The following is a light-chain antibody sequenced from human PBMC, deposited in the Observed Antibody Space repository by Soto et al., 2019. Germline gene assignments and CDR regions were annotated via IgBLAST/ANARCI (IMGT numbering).Light chain of an antibody. CDR2: DAS. V-gene: IGKV3-11*01. CDR3: QQRYNWPPT. Sequence: EIVLTQSPATLSLSPGERATLSCRASQYVSSFLAWYQQKAGQAPRLLIYDASHRATGIPARFSGSGSVTDFTLTINSLEPEDFALYYCQQRYNWPPTFGQGTKVDIK. CDR1: QYVSSF. J-gene: IGKJ1*01.